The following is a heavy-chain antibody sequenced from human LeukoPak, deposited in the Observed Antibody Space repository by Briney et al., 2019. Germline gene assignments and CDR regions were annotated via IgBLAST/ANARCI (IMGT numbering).Heavy chain of an antibody. V-gene: IGHV4-59*06. D-gene: IGHD4-23*01. CDR2: IYYTGST. Sequence: SETLSLTCTVSGGSISSYYWSWIRQHAGKGLEWIGYIYYTGSTYYNPSLKSRLTISVDTSKNQFSLNLSSVSAADTALYYCTRAPIAVVTPPHFFDSWGQGTLVTVSS. CDR3: TRAPIAVVTPPHFFDS. CDR1: GGSISSYY. J-gene: IGHJ4*02.